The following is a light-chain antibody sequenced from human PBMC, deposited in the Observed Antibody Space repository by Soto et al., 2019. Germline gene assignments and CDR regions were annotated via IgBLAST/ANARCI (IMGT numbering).Light chain of an antibody. J-gene: IGKJ3*01. CDR2: GAS. CDR3: QHYGSALLT. CDR1: QSFSSSY. V-gene: IGKV3-20*01. Sequence: EIVLTQSPGTLSLSPGERATLSCRASQSFSSSYLAWYQQKPGQAPRLLIYGASSRATGIPDRFSGSGSGTDFTLTISSLDPEDFAVYYCQHYGSALLTLGPGNKVDVK.